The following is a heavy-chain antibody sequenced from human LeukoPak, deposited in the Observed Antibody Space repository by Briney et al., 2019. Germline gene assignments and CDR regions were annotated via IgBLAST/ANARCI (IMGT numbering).Heavy chain of an antibody. CDR2: INPNSGGT. CDR3: ARVYYDSSGYLDY. V-gene: IGHV1-2*02. Sequence: ASVKVSCKASVYTFTGYYMHWVRQAPGQGLEWMGWINPNSGGTNYAQKFQGRVTMTRDTSISTAYMELSRLRSDDTAVYYCARVYYDSSGYLDYWGQGTLVTVSS. D-gene: IGHD3-22*01. CDR1: VYTFTGYY. J-gene: IGHJ4*02.